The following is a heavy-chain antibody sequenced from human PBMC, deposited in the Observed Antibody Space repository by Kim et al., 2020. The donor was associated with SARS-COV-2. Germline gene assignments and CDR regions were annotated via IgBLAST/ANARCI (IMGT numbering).Heavy chain of an antibody. D-gene: IGHD3-22*01. V-gene: IGHV3-23*01. J-gene: IGHJ4*02. CDR2: ISGSGRTT. CDR1: GFTFSDYA. Sequence: GGSLRLSCVTSGFTFSDYALSWVRQAPGKGLEWVSAISGSGRTTYSADSVKGRFTLSRDTSKNPVYLQMNSLRAEDTAMYYCARFDDSNGYYQYYFDYWGEGTVVTVSS. CDR3: ARFDDSNGYYQYYFDY.